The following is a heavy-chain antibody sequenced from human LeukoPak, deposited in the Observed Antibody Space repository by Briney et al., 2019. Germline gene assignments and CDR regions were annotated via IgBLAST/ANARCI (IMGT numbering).Heavy chain of an antibody. CDR1: GGSISSYY. J-gene: IGHJ4*02. Sequence: PSETLSLTCTVSGGSISSYYWSWIRQPPGKGLEWIGYIYYSGSTNYNPSLKSRVTISVDTSKNQFSLKPSSVTVADTAVYYCARQGRWLPHFFDYWGQGTLVTVSS. CDR3: ARQGRWLPHFFDY. V-gene: IGHV4-59*08. CDR2: IYYSGST. D-gene: IGHD5-24*01.